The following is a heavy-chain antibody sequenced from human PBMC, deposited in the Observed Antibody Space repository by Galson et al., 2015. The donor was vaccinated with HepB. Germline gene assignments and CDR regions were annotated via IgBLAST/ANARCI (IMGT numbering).Heavy chain of an antibody. V-gene: IGHV1-3*01. CDR2: INAGNGKT. J-gene: IGHJ6*03. Sequence: SVKVSCKASGYTFTSYAIHWVRQAPGQRLEWMGGINAGNGKTEYSQKLSGRVTISRDTFGTTAYLELSSLRSEDTAVYYCARVGYCTSCDYYFYMDVWGKGTTVTVSS. CDR3: ARVGYCTSCDYYFYMDV. D-gene: IGHD2-8*01. CDR1: GYTFTSYA.